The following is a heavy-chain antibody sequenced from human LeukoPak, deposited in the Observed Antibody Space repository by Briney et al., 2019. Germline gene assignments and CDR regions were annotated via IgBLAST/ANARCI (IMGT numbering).Heavy chain of an antibody. CDR1: GFTFSSYA. J-gene: IGHJ4*02. Sequence: PGGSLRLSCAASGFTFSSYAMSWVRQAPGKGLEWVSAISGSGGSTYYADSVKGRFTISRDNSKNTLYLQMNCLRAEDTAVYYCAKARGSSWYFDYWGQGTLVTVSS. V-gene: IGHV3-23*01. D-gene: IGHD6-13*01. CDR3: AKARGSSWYFDY. CDR2: ISGSGGST.